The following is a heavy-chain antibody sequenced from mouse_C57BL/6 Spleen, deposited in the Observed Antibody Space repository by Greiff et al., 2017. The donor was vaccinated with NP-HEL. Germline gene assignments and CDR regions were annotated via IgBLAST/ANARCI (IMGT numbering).Heavy chain of an antibody. CDR3: ARRSAVVGVDYFDY. D-gene: IGHD1-1*01. Sequence: EVQRVESGGGLVKPGGSLKLSCAASGFTFSSYAMSWVRQTPEKRLEWVATISDGGSYTYYPDNVKGRFTISRDNAKNNLYLQMSHLKSEETAMYYCARRSAVVGVDYFDYWGQSTTLTVSS. CDR1: GFTFSSYA. CDR2: ISDGGSYT. J-gene: IGHJ2*01. V-gene: IGHV5-4*01.